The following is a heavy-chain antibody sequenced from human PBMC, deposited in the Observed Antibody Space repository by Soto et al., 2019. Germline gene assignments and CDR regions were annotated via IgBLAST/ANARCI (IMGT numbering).Heavy chain of an antibody. CDR3: ARVAYYDLFAVLSAGLPIDY. Sequence: GGSLRLSCSASGFTFSRYSLLWFRQAPGKGLEWVSSISGSSSHMFYADSLKGRLTVSRDNANDSLSLQMHGLTVEDTAVYYCARVAYYDLFAVLSAGLPIDYWGQGTPVTVPS. J-gene: IGHJ4*02. CDR2: ISGSSSHM. D-gene: IGHD3-3*01. V-gene: IGHV3-21*01. CDR1: GFTFSRYS.